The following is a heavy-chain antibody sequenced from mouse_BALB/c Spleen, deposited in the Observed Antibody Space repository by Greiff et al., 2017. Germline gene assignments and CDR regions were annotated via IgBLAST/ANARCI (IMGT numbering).Heavy chain of an antibody. CDR2: IDPANGNT. D-gene: IGHD2-1*01. V-gene: IGHV14-3*02. CDR3: ARDGNYFLYYAMDY. J-gene: IGHJ4*01. Sequence: EVNLVESGAELVKPGASVKLSCTASGFNIKDTYMHWVKQRPEQGLEWIGRIDPANGNTKYDPKFQGKATITADTSSNTAYLQLSSLTSEDTAVYYCARDGNYFLYYAMDYWGQGTSVTVSS. CDR1: GFNIKDTY.